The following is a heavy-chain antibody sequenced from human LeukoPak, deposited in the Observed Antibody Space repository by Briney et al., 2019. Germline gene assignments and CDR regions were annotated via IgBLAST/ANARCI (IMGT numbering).Heavy chain of an antibody. CDR2: IYYSGST. CDR1: GGSISSSSYY. CDR3: ARTTGRYSPFDI. V-gene: IGHV4-39*01. J-gene: IGHJ3*02. Sequence: PSETLSLTCTVSGGSISSSSYYWGWIRQPPGKGLEWIGSIYYSGSTYYNPSLKSRVTISVDTSKNQFSLKLSSVTAADTAVYYCARTTGRYSPFDIWGQGTVVTVSS. D-gene: IGHD1-26*01.